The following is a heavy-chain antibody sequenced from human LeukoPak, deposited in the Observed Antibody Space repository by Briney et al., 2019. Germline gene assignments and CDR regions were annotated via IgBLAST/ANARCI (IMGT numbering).Heavy chain of an antibody. Sequence: HPGGSLTLSCTVSGFTFSSYWMTRVRQVPGKGLQWVANINQDGREKYYMDSMKGRLNISRDNTENSVFLQLTSLRPEDTGIYFCAKGRDYGGFWGQGTLVAVSS. CDR2: INQDGREK. V-gene: IGHV3-7*01. J-gene: IGHJ4*02. CDR3: AKGRDYGGF. CDR1: GFTFSSYW.